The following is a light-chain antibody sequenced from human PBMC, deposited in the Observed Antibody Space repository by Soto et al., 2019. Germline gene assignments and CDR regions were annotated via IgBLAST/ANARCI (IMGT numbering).Light chain of an antibody. CDR3: LQADTFPLT. CDR1: QGSSSW. V-gene: IGKV1-12*01. J-gene: IGKJ4*01. Sequence: DIQMTQSPSSVSASVGDRVTITCRASQGSSSWLAWYQQKPGKAPNLLIYAASSLQSGVPSRFSGSGSGTDFTLTISSLQPEDFATYYCLQADTFPLTFGGGTKVEIK. CDR2: AAS.